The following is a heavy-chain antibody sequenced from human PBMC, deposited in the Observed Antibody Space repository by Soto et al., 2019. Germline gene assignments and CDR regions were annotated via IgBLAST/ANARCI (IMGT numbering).Heavy chain of an antibody. V-gene: IGHV3-23*01. CDR1: GFSFRNYG. D-gene: IGHD4-17*01. CDR3: AKDYDYGDSLPFDY. J-gene: IGHJ4*02. CDR2: IIGNGDTT. Sequence: EVQLLEAGGGLVQPGGSLRLSCAASGFSFRNYGMSWVRQAPGKGLEWLSAIIGNGDTTYYADSVRGRFTISRDNSKNTLYLPLNDLGAEDTDIYYCAKDYDYGDSLPFDYWGQGTLVTVSS.